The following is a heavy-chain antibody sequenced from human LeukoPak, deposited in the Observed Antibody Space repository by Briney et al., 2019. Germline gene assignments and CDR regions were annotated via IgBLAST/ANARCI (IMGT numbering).Heavy chain of an antibody. V-gene: IGHV3-9*01. CDR1: GFTFDDYA. CDR2: ISWNSGSI. J-gene: IGHJ4*02. Sequence: LRLSCTASGFTFDDYAMHWVRQAPGKGLEWVSGISWNSGSIGYADSVKGRFTISRDNAKNSLYLQMNSLRAEDTAVYYCARAYKARPRPYSSSWYRLGYWGQGTLVTVSS. D-gene: IGHD6-13*01. CDR3: ARAYKARPRPYSSSWYRLGY.